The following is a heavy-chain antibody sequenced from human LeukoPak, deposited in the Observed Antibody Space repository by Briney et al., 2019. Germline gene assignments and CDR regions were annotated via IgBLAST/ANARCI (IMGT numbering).Heavy chain of an antibody. J-gene: IGHJ4*02. D-gene: IGHD5-12*01. CDR3: AREVNSGYDLERYFDY. CDR1: GYTFTGYY. Sequence: GASVKVSCKASGYTFTGYYMHWVRQAPGQGLEWMGWINPNSGGTNYAQKFQGRVTMTRDTSISTAYMELSRLRSDDTAVYYCAREVNSGYDLERYFDYWGQGTLATVSS. V-gene: IGHV1-2*02. CDR2: INPNSGGT.